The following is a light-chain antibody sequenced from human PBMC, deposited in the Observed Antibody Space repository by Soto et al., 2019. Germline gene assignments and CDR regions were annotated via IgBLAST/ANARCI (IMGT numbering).Light chain of an antibody. Sequence: DIQMTQSPSTLSASVGDRVTITCRASQTISNWLAWYQQKPGKAPKLLIYDASSLEGGVPSRFSGSGSGTEFTLTLSSLQPDDFSTYYCEQYYSYWTFGQGIKVDI. J-gene: IGKJ1*01. CDR3: EQYYSYWT. CDR1: QTISNW. CDR2: DAS. V-gene: IGKV1-5*01.